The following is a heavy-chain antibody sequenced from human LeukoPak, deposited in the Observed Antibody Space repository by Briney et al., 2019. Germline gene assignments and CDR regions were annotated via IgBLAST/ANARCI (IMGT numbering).Heavy chain of an antibody. CDR3: ARGSIAAAVISRSTPLDY. CDR1: GYTFTGYY. J-gene: IGHJ4*02. D-gene: IGHD6-13*01. CDR2: INPNSGGT. Sequence: GASVKVSCKASGYTFTGYYMHWVRQAPGQGLEWMGWINPNSGGTNYAQKFQGRVTMTRDTSISTAYMELSRLRSDDTAVYYCARGSIAAAVISRSTPLDYWGQGTLVTVSS. V-gene: IGHV1-2*02.